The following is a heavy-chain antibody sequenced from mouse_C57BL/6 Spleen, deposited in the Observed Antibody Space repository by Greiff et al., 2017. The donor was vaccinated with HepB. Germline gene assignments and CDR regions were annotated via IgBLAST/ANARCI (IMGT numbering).Heavy chain of an antibody. Sequence: QVQLKQSGAELVRPGASVKMSCKASGYTFTSYNMHWVKQTPRQGLEWIGAIYPGNGDTSYNQKFKGKATLTVDKSSSTAYMQLSSLTSEDPAVYFCARAYYDYGGWYFDVWGTGTTVTVSS. CDR3: ARAYYDYGGWYFDV. CDR2: IYPGNGDT. CDR1: GYTFTSYN. D-gene: IGHD2-4*01. J-gene: IGHJ1*03. V-gene: IGHV1-12*01.